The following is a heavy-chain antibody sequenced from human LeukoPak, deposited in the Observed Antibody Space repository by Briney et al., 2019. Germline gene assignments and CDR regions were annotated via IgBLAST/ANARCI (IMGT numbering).Heavy chain of an antibody. Sequence: VASVKVSCKASGHIFTAYYMFWVRQAPGQGLAWMGWINPNSGGTNLAPNFQGRVTLTSDTSISTAYMELSGLTSDDTAVYFCATYYSDTSARDWGQGTLVTVSS. CDR3: ATYYSDTSARD. V-gene: IGHV1-2*02. CDR1: GHIFTAYY. CDR2: INPNSGGT. J-gene: IGHJ4*02. D-gene: IGHD3-10*01.